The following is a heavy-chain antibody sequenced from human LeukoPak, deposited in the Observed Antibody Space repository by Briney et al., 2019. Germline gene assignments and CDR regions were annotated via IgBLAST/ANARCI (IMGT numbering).Heavy chain of an antibody. CDR2: ISYDGSNK. Sequence: GGSLRLSCAASGFTFSSYGMHWVRQAPGKGLEWVAVISYDGSNKYYADSVKGRFTISRDNAKNIVYLQMNSLRVEDTGLYYCARDLAYSSSWYYFDYWGQGTLVTVSS. CDR3: ARDLAYSSSWYYFDY. V-gene: IGHV3-30*03. D-gene: IGHD6-13*01. CDR1: GFTFSSYG. J-gene: IGHJ4*02.